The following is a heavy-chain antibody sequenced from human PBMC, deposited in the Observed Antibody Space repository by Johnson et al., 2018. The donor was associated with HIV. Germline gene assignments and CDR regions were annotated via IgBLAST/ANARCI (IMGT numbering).Heavy chain of an antibody. CDR2: IYSSGTT. J-gene: IGHJ3*02. D-gene: IGHD3-16*01. V-gene: IGHV3-66*02. CDR1: GFTVSSSY. CDR3: ARGSRYTHDNDDVYLLQAFDI. Sequence: VQLVESGGGLVQPGGSLRLSCVVSGFTVSSSYLTWVRQAPGKGLEWVSLIYSSGTTDYADSVQGRFTISRDNSKNTLYLQMNTLRADDTAVYYCARGSRYTHDNDDVYLLQAFDIWGQGTMVTVSS.